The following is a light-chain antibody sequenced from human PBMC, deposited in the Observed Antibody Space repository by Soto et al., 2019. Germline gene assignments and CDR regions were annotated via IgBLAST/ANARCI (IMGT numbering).Light chain of an antibody. J-gene: IGKJ1*01. Sequence: AIRMTQSPSSLSASTGDRVTITCRASQGISSYLAWYQQKPGKAPKLLIYAASTLQSGVPSRFSGSGSGTEFTLTISSLQPEDFATYYCQEYRNNYGTFGQGTKVDIK. V-gene: IGKV1-8*01. CDR1: QGISSY. CDR2: AAS. CDR3: QEYRNNYGT.